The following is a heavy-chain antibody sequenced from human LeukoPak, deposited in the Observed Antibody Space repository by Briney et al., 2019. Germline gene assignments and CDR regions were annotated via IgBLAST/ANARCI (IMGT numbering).Heavy chain of an antibody. CDR3: ARPKEYYYGSGSAAFDI. CDR1: GGSISSYY. D-gene: IGHD3-10*01. Sequence: SETLSPTCTVAGGSISSYYWSWIRQPAGKGLELIGRIYTSGTTNYNPSLKSRVTMSVDTSKNQFSLKLSSVTAADTAVNYCARPKEYYYGSGSAAFDIWGQGTMVTVSS. V-gene: IGHV4-4*07. J-gene: IGHJ3*02. CDR2: IYTSGTT.